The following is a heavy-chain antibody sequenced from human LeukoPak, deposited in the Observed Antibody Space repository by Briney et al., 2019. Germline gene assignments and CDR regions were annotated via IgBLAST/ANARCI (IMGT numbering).Heavy chain of an antibody. J-gene: IGHJ4*02. CDR3: ARYGSGTYPRFDY. CDR1: GGSIRGYY. V-gene: IGHV4-59*08. CDR2: IYYSGST. D-gene: IGHD3-10*01. Sequence: SETLSLTCTVSGGSIRGYYWSWIRQPPGKGPEWIGYIYYSGSTNYNPSLQSRVTISVDTSKNQFSLNLTSVTAADTAVYYCARYGSGTYPRFDYWGQGILVTVSS.